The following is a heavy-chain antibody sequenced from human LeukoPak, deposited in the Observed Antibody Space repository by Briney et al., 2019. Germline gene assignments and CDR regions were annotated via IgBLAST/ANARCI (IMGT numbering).Heavy chain of an antibody. CDR3: ARDRIAVAGAFDI. Sequence: GGSLRLSCAASGFTFSSYEMNWVRQAPGKGLEWVSYISSSGTTIYYADSVKGRVTVSRDNTKKSLYLRMNSLRAEDTAIYYCARDRIAVAGAFDIWGQGTMVTVSS. D-gene: IGHD6-19*01. J-gene: IGHJ3*02. CDR1: GFTFSSYE. V-gene: IGHV3-48*03. CDR2: ISSSGTTI.